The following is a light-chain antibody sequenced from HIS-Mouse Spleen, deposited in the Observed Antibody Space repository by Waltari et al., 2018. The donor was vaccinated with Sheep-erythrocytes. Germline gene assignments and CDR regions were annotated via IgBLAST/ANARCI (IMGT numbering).Light chain of an antibody. CDR3: QVWDSSSDHVV. CDR2: DDS. J-gene: IGLJ2*01. CDR1: NIGSKS. V-gene: IGLV3-21*02. Sequence: SYVLTQPPSVSVAPGQTARITCGGNNIGSKSVHWYQQKPGQAPVLVVYDDSDRHSGIPGRFSGSNSGTTATLTISRVEAGDEADYYCQVWDSSSDHVVFGGGTKLTVL.